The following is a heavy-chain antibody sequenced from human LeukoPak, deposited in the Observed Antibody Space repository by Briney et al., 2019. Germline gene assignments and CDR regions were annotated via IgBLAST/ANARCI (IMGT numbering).Heavy chain of an antibody. V-gene: IGHV3-21*01. CDR3: ARGRGYSSLRGYYYYMDV. D-gene: IGHD5-18*01. CDR2: ISSSSYI. CDR1: GFTFSSYS. J-gene: IGHJ6*03. Sequence: GGSLRLSCAASGFTFSSYSMNWVRQAPGKGLEWVSSISSSSYIYYEDSVKGRFTISRDNAKNSLYLQMNSLRAEDTAVYYCARGRGYSSLRGYYYYMDVWGKGTTVTVSS.